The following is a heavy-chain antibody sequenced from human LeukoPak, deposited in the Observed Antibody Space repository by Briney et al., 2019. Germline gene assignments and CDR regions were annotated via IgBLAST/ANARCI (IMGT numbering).Heavy chain of an antibody. D-gene: IGHD1-26*01. Sequence: PGGSLRLSCAASGFTFSSYWMSWVRQAPGKGLEWVANIKGDGSDYHYVDFVRGRFTISRDNAKNSLYLQMNSLRAEDTAVYYCARDLGYYRADYWGQGTLVTVSS. CDR3: ARDLGYYRADY. J-gene: IGHJ4*02. V-gene: IGHV3-7*04. CDR2: IKGDGSDY. CDR1: GFTFSSYW.